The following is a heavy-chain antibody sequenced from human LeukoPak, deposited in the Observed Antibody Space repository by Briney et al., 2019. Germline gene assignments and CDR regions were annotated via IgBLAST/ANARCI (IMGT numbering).Heavy chain of an antibody. Sequence: SVKVSCKASGGTFSSYTISWVRQAPGQGLEWMGRIIPILGIANYAQKFQGRVTITADKSTSTAYMEPSSLRSEDTAVYYCARGYYGSGSYLDYYYYMDVWGKGTTVTVS. CDR2: IIPILGIA. V-gene: IGHV1-69*02. CDR3: ARGYYGSGSYLDYYYYMDV. D-gene: IGHD3-10*01. J-gene: IGHJ6*03. CDR1: GGTFSSYT.